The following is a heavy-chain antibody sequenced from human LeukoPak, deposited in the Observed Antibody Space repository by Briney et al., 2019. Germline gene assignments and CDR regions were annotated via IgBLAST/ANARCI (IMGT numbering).Heavy chain of an antibody. V-gene: IGHV3-21*01. CDR1: GFTFSSYS. CDR3: ATYSSLNRREFQY. J-gene: IGHJ1*01. Sequence: GGSLRLSCAASGFTFSSYSMNWVRQAPGKVLEWVSSISSSSSYIYYADSVKGRFTISRDNAKNSLYLQMNSLRAEDTAVYYCATYSSLNRREFQYWGQGTLLTVSS. CDR2: ISSSSSYI. D-gene: IGHD3-22*01.